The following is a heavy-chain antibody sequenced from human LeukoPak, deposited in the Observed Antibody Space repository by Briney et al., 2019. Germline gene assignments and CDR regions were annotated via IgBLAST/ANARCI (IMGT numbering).Heavy chain of an antibody. V-gene: IGHV4-39*02. J-gene: IGHJ4*02. CDR2: ICYGGTT. Sequence: PSETLSLTCAVSGGSTNRAEHCWAWVRQPPGKGLEWTVSICYGGTTYYNPSLKSRVTISVDTSTNNFSLKLSSVTAADTAVYYCAHTNHYYFDRGQGTLVTVSS. CDR3: AHTNHYYFD. CDR1: GGSTNRAEHC. D-gene: IGHD2/OR15-2a*01.